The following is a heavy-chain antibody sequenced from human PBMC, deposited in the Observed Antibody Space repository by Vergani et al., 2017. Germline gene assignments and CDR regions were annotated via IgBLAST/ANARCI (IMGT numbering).Heavy chain of an antibody. CDR2: IYYSGST. CDR1: GGSISSSTYY. CDR3: ARQVFWSGYFHPDAFDI. J-gene: IGHJ3*02. V-gene: IGHV4-39*01. D-gene: IGHD3-3*01. Sequence: QVQLQESGPGPVKPSETLSLTCTVSGGSISSSTYYWGWIRQPPGKGLGWIGSIYYSGSTYSNPSLKSRVTISVHTSKNQFSLKLSSVTAADTAVYYCARQVFWSGYFHPDAFDIWGQGTMVTVSS.